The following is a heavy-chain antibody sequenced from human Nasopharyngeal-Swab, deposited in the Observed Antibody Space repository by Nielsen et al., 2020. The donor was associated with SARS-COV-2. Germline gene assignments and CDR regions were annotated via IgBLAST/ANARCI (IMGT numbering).Heavy chain of an antibody. CDR3: ARGRIVGATGRQGYYFDY. D-gene: IGHD1-26*01. CDR2: IYTSGST. CDR1: GGSISSGSYY. Sequence: ILSLTCTVSGGSISSGSYYWSWIRQPAGKGLEWIWLIYTSGSTNYNPSLKSRVTISVDTSKNQFSLKLSSVTAADTAVYYCARGRIVGATGRQGYYFDYWGQGTLVTVSS. J-gene: IGHJ4*02. V-gene: IGHV4-61*02.